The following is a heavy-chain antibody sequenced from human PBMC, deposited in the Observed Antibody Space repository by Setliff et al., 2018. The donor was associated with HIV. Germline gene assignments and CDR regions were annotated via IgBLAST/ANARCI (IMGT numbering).Heavy chain of an antibody. CDR2: IYYSGST. J-gene: IGHJ1*01. D-gene: IGHD6-13*01. CDR3: ARVPTSSWYVTTQRTKEYFHH. V-gene: IGHV4-61*08. CDR1: GGSINSGEYY. Sequence: ETLSLTCTVSGGSINSGEYYWSWSRQHPGKGLEWIGYIYYSGSTNYNPSLKSRVTISEDTSRNQFSLRLSSVTAADTAIYYCARVPTSSWYVTTQRTKEYFHHWGQGTLVTVSS.